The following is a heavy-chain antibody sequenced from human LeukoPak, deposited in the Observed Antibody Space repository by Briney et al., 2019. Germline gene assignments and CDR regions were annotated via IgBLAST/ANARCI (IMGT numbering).Heavy chain of an antibody. CDR3: ARGHNSYSSNSFDP. J-gene: IGHJ5*02. CDR1: GYTFTDYY. V-gene: IGHV1-2*02. D-gene: IGHD3-16*01. Sequence: ASVQLSCKASGYTFTDYYIHWVRQAPGPGLESMGWINPNSGGTTYAHKFHGRVTMTRDTSISTAYMELGRLTSDDTAVYYCARGHNSYSSNSFDPWGQGTLVTVSS. CDR2: INPNSGGT.